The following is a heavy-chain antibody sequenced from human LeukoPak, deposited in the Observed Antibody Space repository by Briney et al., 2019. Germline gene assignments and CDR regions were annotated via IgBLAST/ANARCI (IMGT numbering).Heavy chain of an antibody. CDR3: ARDRYYGSENYYYYYHMDV. CDR1: GFTVSSNY. D-gene: IGHD3-10*01. CDR2: ISGSGGST. J-gene: IGHJ6*03. Sequence: GGSLRLSCAASGFTVSSNYMSWVRQAPGKGLEWVSAISGSGGSTYYADSVKGRFTISRDNSKNTLYLQMNSLRAEDTALYYCARDRYYGSENYYYYYHMDVWGTGTTVTVSS. V-gene: IGHV3-23*01.